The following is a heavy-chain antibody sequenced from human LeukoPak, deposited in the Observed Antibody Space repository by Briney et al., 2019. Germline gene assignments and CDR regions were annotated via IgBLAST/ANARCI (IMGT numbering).Heavy chain of an antibody. Sequence: ASVTVSFKASGYTFTVYYMHLVRQAPGPGLEWMGWINPNSGGTNYAHKFQGRVTMTRDTSISTAYMELSRLRSDDTAVYFCARAIIYKAAAGTFIFDYRGQGTLVTVSS. CDR2: INPNSGGT. CDR1: GYTFTVYY. V-gene: IGHV1-2*02. J-gene: IGHJ4*02. CDR3: ARAIIYKAAAGTFIFDY. D-gene: IGHD6-13*01.